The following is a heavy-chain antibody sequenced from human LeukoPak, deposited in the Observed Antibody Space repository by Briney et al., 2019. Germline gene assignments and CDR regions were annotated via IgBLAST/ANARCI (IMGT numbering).Heavy chain of an antibody. CDR3: ARQITMVRGAYRNFDY. V-gene: IGHV4-39*01. CDR1: GGSISSGDYY. Sequence: SETLSLTCTVSGGSISSGDYYWSWIRQPPGKGLEWIGSIYYSGSTYYNPSLKSRVTISVDTSKNQFSLKLSSVTAADTAVYYCARQITMVRGAYRNFDYWGQGTLVTVSS. D-gene: IGHD3-10*01. J-gene: IGHJ4*02. CDR2: IYYSGST.